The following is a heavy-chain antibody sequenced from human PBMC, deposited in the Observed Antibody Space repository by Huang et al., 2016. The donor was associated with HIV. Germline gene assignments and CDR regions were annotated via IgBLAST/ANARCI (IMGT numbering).Heavy chain of an antibody. V-gene: IGHV4-59*02. Sequence: QVQLQESGPGLVKPSETLSLACSVSGDSVSNHYWNWIRQTPGKGLEWIWRIYSRGTTSYNPSLKNRFSFSLDTSKNQFALNVTSVTAADTAVYYCARGFDILVDRFDFWGQGTLVTVSS. CDR1: GDSVSNHY. J-gene: IGHJ4*02. CDR3: ARGFDILVDRFDF. D-gene: IGHD3-9*01. CDR2: IYSRGTT.